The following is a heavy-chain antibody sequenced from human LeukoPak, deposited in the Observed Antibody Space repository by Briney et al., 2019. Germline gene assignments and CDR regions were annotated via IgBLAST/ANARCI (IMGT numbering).Heavy chain of an antibody. CDR3: ARGEYQLPQGN. CDR2: IYSGGST. V-gene: IGHV3-66*02. Sequence: GGSLRLSCAASGFTVSSNYMSWVRQTPGKGLEWVSVIYSGGSTYYADSVKGRFTISRDNSKNTLYLQMNSLRAEDTAVYYCARGEYQLPQGNWGQGTLVTVSS. D-gene: IGHD2-2*01. CDR1: GFTVSSNY. J-gene: IGHJ4*02.